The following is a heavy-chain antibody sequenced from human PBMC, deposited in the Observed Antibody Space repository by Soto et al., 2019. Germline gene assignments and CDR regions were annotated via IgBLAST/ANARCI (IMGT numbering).Heavy chain of an antibody. D-gene: IGHD2-15*01. CDR2: TSYYLSNK. CDR3: EREDVGNCVGYFDY. CDR1: GFTFSSYA. J-gene: IGHJ4*02. V-gene: IGHV3-30-3*01. Sequence: GSLRLSCAASGFTFSSYAMHWVRQAPVNGLEFVAVTSYYLSNKYYADSVKGRFTISRYNSKDARYLQMNSLRADYTALYYCEREDVGNCVGYFDYWGQGTLVTVSS.